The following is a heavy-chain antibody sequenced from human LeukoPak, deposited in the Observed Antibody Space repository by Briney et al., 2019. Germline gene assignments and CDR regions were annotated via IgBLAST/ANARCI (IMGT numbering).Heavy chain of an antibody. J-gene: IGHJ3*02. CDR2: INHSGST. Sequence: PSETLSLTCTVSGYSISSGYYWGWIRQPPGKGLEWIGEINHSGSTNYNPSLKSRVTISVDTSKNQFSLKLSSVTAADTAVYYCARLEKRAYYYDSSGYWTFDIWGQGTMVTVSS. CDR3: ARLEKRAYYYDSSGYWTFDI. CDR1: GYSISSGYY. V-gene: IGHV4-38-2*02. D-gene: IGHD3-22*01.